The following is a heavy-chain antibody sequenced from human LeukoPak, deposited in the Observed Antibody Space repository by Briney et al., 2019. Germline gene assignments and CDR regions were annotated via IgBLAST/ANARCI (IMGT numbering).Heavy chain of an antibody. J-gene: IGHJ4*02. D-gene: IGHD3-10*01. CDR3: AREGRELWFGELFDN. Sequence: GASVKVSCKASGYTFTGYYMHWVRQAPGQGLEWMGWTNPNSGGTNYAQKFQGRVTMTRDTSISTAYMELSRLRSDDTAVYYCAREGRELWFGELFDNWGQGTLVTVSS. V-gene: IGHV1-2*02. CDR1: GYTFTGYY. CDR2: TNPNSGGT.